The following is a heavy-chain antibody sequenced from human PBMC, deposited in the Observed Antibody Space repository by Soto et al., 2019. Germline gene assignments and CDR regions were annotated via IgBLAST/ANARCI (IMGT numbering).Heavy chain of an antibody. D-gene: IGHD3-3*01. J-gene: IGHJ6*02. CDR3: AADQPDFWSGYYPGYYDGMDV. CDR1: GFTFTSSA. CDR2: IVVGSGNT. Sequence: SVKVSCKASGFTFTSSAVQWVRQARGQRLEWIGWIVVGSGNTNYAQKFQERVTITRDMSTSTAYMELSSLRSEDTAVYYCAADQPDFWSGYYPGYYDGMDVWGQGTTVTVSS. V-gene: IGHV1-58*01.